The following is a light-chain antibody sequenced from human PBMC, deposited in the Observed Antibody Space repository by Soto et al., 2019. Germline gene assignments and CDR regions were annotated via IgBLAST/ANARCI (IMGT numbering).Light chain of an antibody. CDR3: QQNGSSGT. Sequence: TLSCRASQNISRSLAWYQQKPGQGPSLLIYGASSRATGIPDRFSGSGPGTDFTLTISRLEPEDFAVYYCQQNGSSGTFGQGTKVEIK. V-gene: IGKV3-20*01. CDR1: QNISRS. J-gene: IGKJ1*01. CDR2: GAS.